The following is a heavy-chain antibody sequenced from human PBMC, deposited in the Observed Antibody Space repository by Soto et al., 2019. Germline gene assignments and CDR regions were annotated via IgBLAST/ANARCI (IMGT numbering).Heavy chain of an antibody. V-gene: IGHV3-66*01. J-gene: IGHJ4*02. D-gene: IGHD2-2*01. CDR3: AGRYCSGTSCLPLLDY. CDR2: IFSGGST. CDR1: GFTVSSNY. Sequence: VQLVESGGDLVQPGGSLRLSCAASGFTVSSNYMTWVRQAPGKGLEWVSVIFSGGSTYYADSVKGRFTISRDNSKSTLYLQMNSLRAEDTAVYYCAGRYCSGTSCLPLLDYWGQGTLVTVSS.